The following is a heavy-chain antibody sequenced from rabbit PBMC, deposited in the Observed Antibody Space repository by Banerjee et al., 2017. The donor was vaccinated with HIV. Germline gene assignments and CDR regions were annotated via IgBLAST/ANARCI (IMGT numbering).Heavy chain of an antibody. CDR3: ARDLAGVIGWNFGW. CDR1: GFSFSSSDY. J-gene: IGHJ4*01. D-gene: IGHD4-1*01. Sequence: QSLEESGGDLVKPGASLTLSCKASGFSFSSSDYICWVRQAPGKGLEWISCIAGSSSGFTYSATWAKGRFTISKTSSTTVTLQMTSLTAADTATYFCARDLAGVIGWNFGWWGPGTLVTVS. V-gene: IGHV1S40*01. CDR2: IAGSSSGFT.